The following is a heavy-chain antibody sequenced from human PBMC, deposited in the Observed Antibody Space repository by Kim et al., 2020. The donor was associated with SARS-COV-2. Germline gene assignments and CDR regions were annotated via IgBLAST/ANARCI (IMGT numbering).Heavy chain of an antibody. D-gene: IGHD2-21*01. CDR3: TTDYERIGGLCDGETCYPASL. J-gene: IGHJ4*02. CDR1: GFTFTKVW. V-gene: IGHV3-15*01. CDR2: IRSKADGGTA. Sequence: GGSRRLSCAASGFTFTKVWLSWVRQAPGKGLEWVGRIRSKADGGTADYAAPVKGRFTISRDDSKNTLYLQMNGLRAEDTAFYHCTTDYERIGGLCDGETCYPASLWGQGTLVTVSS.